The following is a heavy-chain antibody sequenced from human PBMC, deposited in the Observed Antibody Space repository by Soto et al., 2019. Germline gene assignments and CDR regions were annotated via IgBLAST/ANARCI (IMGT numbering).Heavy chain of an antibody. CDR3: AREDCSGGRCQNFDY. Sequence: SGTLSLTCAVYGGSFSGYYWGWLRQPPGKGLEWIGEINDSGSTNYNPSLKTRVTISVDTSKNQFSLKLSSVTAADTAVYYCAREDCSGGRCQNFDYWGQGTLVTVSS. D-gene: IGHD2-15*01. J-gene: IGHJ4*02. V-gene: IGHV4-34*01. CDR1: GGSFSGYY. CDR2: INDSGST.